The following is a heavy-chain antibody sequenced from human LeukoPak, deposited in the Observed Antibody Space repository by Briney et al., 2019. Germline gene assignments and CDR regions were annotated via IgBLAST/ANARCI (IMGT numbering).Heavy chain of an antibody. D-gene: IGHD3-3*01. V-gene: IGHV1-46*01. CDR1: GYTFTSYY. Sequence: ASVKVSCKASGYTFTSYYMHWVRQAPGQGLEWMGIINPSGGSTSYAQKFQGRVTMTRDTSTSTVYMELSSLRSEDTAVYYCARDPRITIFGVVKLGPAGGQFDPWGQGTLVTVSS. CDR3: ARDPRITIFGVVKLGPAGGQFDP. J-gene: IGHJ5*02. CDR2: INPSGGST.